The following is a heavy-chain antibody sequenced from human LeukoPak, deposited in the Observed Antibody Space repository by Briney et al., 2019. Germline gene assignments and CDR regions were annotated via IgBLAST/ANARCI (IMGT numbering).Heavy chain of an antibody. Sequence: GESLKISCKGSGYSFTSYWIGWVRQMPGKGLEWMGIIYPGDSDTRYSPSFQGQVTISADKSISTAYLQWSSLKASDTAMYYCARHKEYYYDSSGYADYWGQGTLVTVSS. J-gene: IGHJ4*02. CDR3: ARHKEYYYDSSGYADY. CDR1: GYSFTSYW. CDR2: IYPGDSDT. D-gene: IGHD3-22*01. V-gene: IGHV5-51*01.